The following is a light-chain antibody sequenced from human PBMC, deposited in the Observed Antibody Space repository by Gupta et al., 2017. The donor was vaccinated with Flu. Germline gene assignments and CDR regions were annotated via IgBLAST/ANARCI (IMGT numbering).Light chain of an antibody. V-gene: IGLV3-25*02. Sequence: SYELTQPPSVSVSPGQTATITCSGNTLSTQYTYWYQQKPGQAPVLVIFNDTERPSGIPERFSGSNSGTTVTFTIXGXQAEEEXAYYCQSEDNSGTCWVFGGGTKLTVL. J-gene: IGLJ3*02. CDR2: NDT. CDR3: QSEDNSGTCWV. CDR1: TLSTQY.